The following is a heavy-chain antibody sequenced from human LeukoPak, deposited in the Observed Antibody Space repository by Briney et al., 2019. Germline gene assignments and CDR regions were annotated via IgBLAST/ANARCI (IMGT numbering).Heavy chain of an antibody. D-gene: IGHD2-8*01. Sequence: ASVKVSCKASGCTFTSYGISWVRQAPGQGLEWMGWISAYNGNTNYAQKLQGRVTMTTDTSTSTAYMELRSLRSDDTAVYYCARDRRYCTNGVCYTPLGYWGQGTLVTVSS. V-gene: IGHV1-18*01. CDR3: ARDRRYCTNGVCYTPLGY. CDR1: GCTFTSYG. J-gene: IGHJ4*02. CDR2: ISAYNGNT.